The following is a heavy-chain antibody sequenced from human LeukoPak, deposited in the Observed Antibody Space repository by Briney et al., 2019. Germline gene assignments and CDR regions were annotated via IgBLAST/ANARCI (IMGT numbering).Heavy chain of an antibody. D-gene: IGHD3-22*01. J-gene: IGHJ4*02. Sequence: PSETLSLTCTVSGASITTYYWSWIRQPPGKGLEWIGYIYHSESTKYNPSLKSRVTISVDTSKNQFSLRLSSVTAADTAVYYCARQLYDSSGYPFDYWGQGTLVTVSS. CDR2: IYHSEST. CDR1: GASITTYY. CDR3: ARQLYDSSGYPFDY. V-gene: IGHV4-59*08.